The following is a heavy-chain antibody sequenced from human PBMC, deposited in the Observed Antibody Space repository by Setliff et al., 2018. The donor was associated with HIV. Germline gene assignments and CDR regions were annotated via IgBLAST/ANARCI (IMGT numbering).Heavy chain of an antibody. J-gene: IGHJ6*03. V-gene: IGHV4-38-2*01. CDR1: GYPIIEAYY. D-gene: IGHD4-4*01. Sequence: SETLSLTCAVSGYPIIEAYYWLWIRQSPTKGLEYIGIIFRGVTTYYNPSLRSRVALSMDTSKDQFSLRLSSVTAADTAIYYCARADSRRGAGYQYMDVWGKGTTVTVSS. CDR2: IFRGVTT. CDR3: ARADSRRGAGYQYMDV.